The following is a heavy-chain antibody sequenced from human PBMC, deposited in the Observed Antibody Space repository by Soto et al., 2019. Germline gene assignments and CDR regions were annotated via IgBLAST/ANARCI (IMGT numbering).Heavy chain of an antibody. D-gene: IGHD1-26*01. J-gene: IGHJ4*01. Sequence: SETLSLTCDVSDSALSSAYYWGWIRQPPGXGLEWIATVYHTGDTYYNPSLKSRVTISMDTSINQFSLKLMSVTAADTAVYYCAREAFGQGGTYYGSSHDKWGHGTLVSVSS. V-gene: IGHV4-38-2*02. CDR1: DSALSSAYY. CDR2: VYHTGDT. CDR3: AREAFGQGGTYYGSSHDK.